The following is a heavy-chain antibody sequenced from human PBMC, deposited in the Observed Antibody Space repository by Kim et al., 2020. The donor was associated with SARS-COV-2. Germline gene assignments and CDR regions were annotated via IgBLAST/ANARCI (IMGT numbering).Heavy chain of an antibody. V-gene: IGHV4-31*03. Sequence: SETLSLTCTVSGGSISSGGYYWSWIRQHPGKGLEWIGYIYYSGSTYYNPSLKSRVTISVDTSKNQFSLKLSSVTAADTAVYYCARGGYDYVWGSYRPVIVDYWGQGTLVTVSS. D-gene: IGHD3-16*02. CDR1: GGSISSGGYY. CDR3: ARGGYDYVWGSYRPVIVDY. CDR2: IYYSGST. J-gene: IGHJ4*02.